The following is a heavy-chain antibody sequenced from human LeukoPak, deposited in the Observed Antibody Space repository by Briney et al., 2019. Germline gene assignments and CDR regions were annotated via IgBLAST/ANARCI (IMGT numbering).Heavy chain of an antibody. CDR2: INHSGST. J-gene: IGHJ4*02. D-gene: IGHD2-15*01. Sequence: SETLSLTCAVYGGSLSGYYWSWIRQPPGKGLEWIGEINHSGSTNYNPSLKSRVTISVDTSKNQFSLKLSSVTAADTAVYYCARGLVVVVAASFDYWGQGTLVTVSS. CDR3: ARGLVVVVAASFDY. V-gene: IGHV4-34*01. CDR1: GGSLSGYY.